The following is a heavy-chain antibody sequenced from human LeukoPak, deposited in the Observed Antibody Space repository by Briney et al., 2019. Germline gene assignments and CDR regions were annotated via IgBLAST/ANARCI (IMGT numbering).Heavy chain of an antibody. V-gene: IGHV4-31*03. J-gene: IGHJ6*02. D-gene: IGHD2-21*01. CDR3: AREGEWYNGMDV. CDR2: IYYSGST. CDR1: GGSISSGGYY. Sequence: PSETLSLTCTVSGGSISSGGYYWSWIRQHPGKGLEWIGYIYYSGSTYYNPSLKSRVTISVDTSKNQFSLKLSSVTAADTAVYYCAREGEWYNGMDVWGQGTTVTVSS.